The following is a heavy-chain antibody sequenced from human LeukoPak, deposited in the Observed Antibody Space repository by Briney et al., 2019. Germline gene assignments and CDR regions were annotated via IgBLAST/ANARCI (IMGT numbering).Heavy chain of an antibody. CDR3: ARVDMRYYELDY. D-gene: IGHD3-22*01. V-gene: IGHV4-59*01. CDR1: GGSISSYY. Sequence: SETLSLTCTVSGGSISSYYWSWIRQPPGKGLEWIGYIYYSGSTNYNPSLKSRVTISVDTSKNQFSLKLSSVTAADTAVYYCARVDMRYYELDYWGQGTLVTVSS. J-gene: IGHJ4*02. CDR2: IYYSGST.